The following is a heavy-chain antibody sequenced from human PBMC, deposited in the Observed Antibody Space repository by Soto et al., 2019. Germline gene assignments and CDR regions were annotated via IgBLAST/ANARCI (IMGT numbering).Heavy chain of an antibody. J-gene: IGHJ4*02. CDR2: ISGSGGST. CDR3: APPVVVPAATSY. D-gene: IGHD2-2*01. CDR1: GFTFSSYA. Sequence: GGSLRLSCAASGFTFSSYAMSWVRQAPGKGLEWVSAISGSGGSTYYADSVKGRFTISRDSSKNTLYLQMNSQSAEATAVYDCAPPVVVPAATSYWGQGTLVTVSS. V-gene: IGHV3-23*01.